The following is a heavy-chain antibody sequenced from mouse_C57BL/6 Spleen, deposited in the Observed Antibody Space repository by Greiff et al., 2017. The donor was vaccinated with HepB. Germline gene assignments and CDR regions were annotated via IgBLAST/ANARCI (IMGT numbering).Heavy chain of an antibody. CDR1: GFTFSSYA. CDR2: ISDGGSYT. CDR3: ARRRFYYGNFDWYFDV. J-gene: IGHJ1*03. Sequence: DVQLVESGGGLVKPGGSLKLSCAASGFTFSSYAMSWVRQTPEKRLEWVATISDGGSYTYYPDNVKGRFTISRDNAKNNLSLQRSQLKSEDTAMDDCARRRFYYGNFDWYFDVWGTGTTVTVSS. V-gene: IGHV5-4*01. D-gene: IGHD2-1*01.